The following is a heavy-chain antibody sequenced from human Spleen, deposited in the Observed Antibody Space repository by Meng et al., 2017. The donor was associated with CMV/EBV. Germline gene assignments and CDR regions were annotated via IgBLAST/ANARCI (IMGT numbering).Heavy chain of an antibody. V-gene: IGHV1-69*05. CDR1: GGTFSSYV. CDR2: LIPIYGTA. Sequence: NASGGTFSSYVISWVRQAPGQGLEWMGGLIPIYGTATYAKKFQGRVTIKTDESMSTAYMELSSLRSEDTAVYYCARDDYQMLWGFFQHWGQGTLVTVSS. J-gene: IGHJ1*01. CDR3: ARDDYQMLWGFFQH. D-gene: IGHD2-2*01.